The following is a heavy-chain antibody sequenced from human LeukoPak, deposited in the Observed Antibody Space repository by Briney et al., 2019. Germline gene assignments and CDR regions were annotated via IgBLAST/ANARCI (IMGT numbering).Heavy chain of an antibody. CDR1: GGSISSNW. J-gene: IGHJ5*02. V-gene: IGHV4-4*02. D-gene: IGHD1-26*01. Sequence: SGTLSLTCAVSGGSISSNWWSWVRQPPGKGLEWIGEIDHSGSTNYNPSLTSRVTISVDKSESQFSLKLSSVTAADTAVYYCVRVGTYSLLSWGQGTLVTVSS. CDR2: IDHSGST. CDR3: VRVGTYSLLS.